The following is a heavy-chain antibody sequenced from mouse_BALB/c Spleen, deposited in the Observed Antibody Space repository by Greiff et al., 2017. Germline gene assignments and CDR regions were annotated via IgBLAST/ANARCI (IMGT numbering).Heavy chain of an antibody. CDR3: AREGYGTPWFAY. Sequence: EVHLVESGGGLVKPGGSLKLSCAASGFTFSDYYMYWVRQTPEKRLEWVATISDGGSYTYYPDSVKGRFTISRDNAKNNLYLQMSSLKSEDTAMYYCAREGYGTPWFAYWGQGTLVTVSA. CDR2: ISDGGSYT. V-gene: IGHV5-4*02. CDR1: GFTFSDYY. J-gene: IGHJ3*01. D-gene: IGHD2-1*01.